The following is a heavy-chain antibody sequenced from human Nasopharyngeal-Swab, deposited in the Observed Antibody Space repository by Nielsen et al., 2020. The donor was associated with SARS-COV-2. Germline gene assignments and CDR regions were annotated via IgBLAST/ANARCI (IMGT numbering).Heavy chain of an antibody. D-gene: IGHD6-6*01. CDR2: ISSSGSTI. V-gene: IGHV3-11*01. J-gene: IGHJ2*01. CDR1: GFTFSDYY. Sequence: GGSLRLSCAASGFTFSDYYMSWIRQAPGKGLEWVSYISSSGSTIYYADSVKGRFTISRDNAKNSLYLQMNSLRAEDTAVYYCARVNGQLALAVRYFDLWGRGTLGTVSS. CDR3: ARVNGQLALAVRYFDL.